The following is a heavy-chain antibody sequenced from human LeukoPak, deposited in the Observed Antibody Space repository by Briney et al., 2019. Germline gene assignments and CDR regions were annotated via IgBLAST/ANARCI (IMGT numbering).Heavy chain of an antibody. CDR3: ARERITMVRDSSGGKHQFWFDH. CDR1: GYTFTGYY. Sequence: VASVTVSCKASGYTFTGYYMHWLRQAPGQGLEWMGWINPNSGGTNYAQKFQGRVTITSDTSINTAYMELSRLRTDDTAVYYCARERITMVRDSSGGKHQFWFDHWGQGTLVTVSS. D-gene: IGHD3-10*01. J-gene: IGHJ5*02. V-gene: IGHV1-2*02. CDR2: INPNSGGT.